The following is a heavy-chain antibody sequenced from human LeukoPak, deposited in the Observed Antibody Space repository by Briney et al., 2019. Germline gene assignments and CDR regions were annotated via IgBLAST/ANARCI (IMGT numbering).Heavy chain of an antibody. CDR3: AKDLVTNWNDVIRASDAFDI. J-gene: IGHJ3*02. V-gene: IGHV3-23*01. Sequence: PGGSLRLSCAASGFTFSSYAMSWVRQAPGKGLEWVSAIGGSGGSTYYADSVKDRFTISRDNSKNTLYLQMNSLRAEDTAVYYCAKDLVTNWNDVIRASDAFDIWGQGTMVTVSS. D-gene: IGHD1-20*01. CDR2: IGGSGGST. CDR1: GFTFSSYA.